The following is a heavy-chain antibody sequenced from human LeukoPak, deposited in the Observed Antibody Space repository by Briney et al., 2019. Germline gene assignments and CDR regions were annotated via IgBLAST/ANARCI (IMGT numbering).Heavy chain of an antibody. J-gene: IGHJ4*02. CDR1: GFTFSTYW. Sequence: GGSLRLSCAASGFTFSTYWMHWVRQAPGKGLVWVSRINTDGSSTNYADSVKGRFTISRDNAKNTLYLQMNSLRAEDTAVYYCARDAVAAGWRYYFDYWGQGTLVTVSS. D-gene: IGHD6-13*01. V-gene: IGHV3-74*01. CDR3: ARDAVAAGWRYYFDY. CDR2: INTDGSST.